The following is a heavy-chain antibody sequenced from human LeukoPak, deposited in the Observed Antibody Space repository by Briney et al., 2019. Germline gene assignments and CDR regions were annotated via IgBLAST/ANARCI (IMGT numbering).Heavy chain of an antibody. V-gene: IGHV3-48*03. CDR2: SSPSGSTI. D-gene: IGHD3-22*01. Sequence: GGSLRLSCAASGFTFSSYGMNWVSQAPGKGLEWVSYSSPSGSTIYYADSLKGRFTISRDNAKNSLYLQMNSLRVEDTAVYYCASSYFYDTSGYSDAFDIWGQGTMVTVSS. CDR1: GFTFSSYG. J-gene: IGHJ3*02. CDR3: ASSYFYDTSGYSDAFDI.